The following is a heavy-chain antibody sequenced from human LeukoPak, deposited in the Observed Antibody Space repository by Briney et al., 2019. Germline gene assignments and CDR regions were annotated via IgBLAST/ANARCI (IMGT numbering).Heavy chain of an antibody. CDR3: ARDPRYGDLLDYYYYMDV. CDR1: GYTFTNVY. Sequence: GASVKVSCKASGYTFTNVYIHWVRPAPGQGREWMGWINPSSGGTNYARKFQGRGTMTRDTSISTAYMELSRLKSDDTAVYYCARDPRYGDLLDYYYYMDVWGKGTTVTVSS. J-gene: IGHJ6*03. D-gene: IGHD4-17*01. V-gene: IGHV1-2*02. CDR2: INPSSGGT.